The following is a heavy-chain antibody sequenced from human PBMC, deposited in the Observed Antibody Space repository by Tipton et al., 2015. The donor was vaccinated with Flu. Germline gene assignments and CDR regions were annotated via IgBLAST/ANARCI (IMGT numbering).Heavy chain of an antibody. Sequence: GSLRLSCAASGFTVSSKYMGWVRQAPGKGLQWVSVIYRGGTTYVADSVKGRCTISRDNSKNTVYLQMNSLRAEDTGVYFCARDSGAAVAYSFDYWGQGAPVIVSS. CDR1: GFTVSSKY. D-gene: IGHD6-19*01. CDR2: IYRGGTT. CDR3: ARDSGAAVAYSFDY. V-gene: IGHV3-66*01. J-gene: IGHJ4*02.